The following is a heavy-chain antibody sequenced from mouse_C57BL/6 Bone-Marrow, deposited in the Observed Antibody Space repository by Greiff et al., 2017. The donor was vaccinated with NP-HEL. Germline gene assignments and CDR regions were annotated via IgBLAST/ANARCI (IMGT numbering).Heavy chain of an antibody. CDR3: ARKLFYAMDY. J-gene: IGHJ4*01. Sequence: EVKLQESGGGLVKPGGSLKPSCAPPGSTFSDFYLYWVRQTPERRLEWVAYISNGGGSTYYPDTVKGRFTISRDNAKNTLYLQMSRLKSEDTAMYYCARKLFYAMDYWGQGTSVTVSS. CDR2: ISNGGGST. V-gene: IGHV5-12*01. CDR1: GSTFSDFY.